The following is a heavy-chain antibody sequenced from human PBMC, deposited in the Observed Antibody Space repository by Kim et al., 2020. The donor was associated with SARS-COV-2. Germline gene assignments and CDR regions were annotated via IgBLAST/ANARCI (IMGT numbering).Heavy chain of an antibody. CDR3: ARGARSSSGWAPYYYMDV. D-gene: IGHD6-19*01. CDR1: GGSFSGYY. V-gene: IGHV4-34*01. J-gene: IGHJ6*03. Sequence: SETLSLTCAVYGGSFSGYYWSWIRQPPGKGLEWIGEINHSGSTNYNPSLKSRVTISVDTSKNQFSLKLSSVTAADTAVYYCARGARSSSGWAPYYYMDVWGKGTTVTVSS. CDR2: INHSGST.